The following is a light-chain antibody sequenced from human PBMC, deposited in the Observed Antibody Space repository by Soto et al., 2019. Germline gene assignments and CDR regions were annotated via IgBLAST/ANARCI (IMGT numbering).Light chain of an antibody. Sequence: EIVMTQSPATLSVSPGERATLSCRASQSVSSNLAWYQQKPGQAPRLLIYGASTSATGITARFSGSGSGTEFTLTISSLQSEEFAVYYCQQYNNWPPLTFGGGTKVEIK. CDR2: GAS. V-gene: IGKV3-15*01. CDR3: QQYNNWPPLT. CDR1: QSVSSN. J-gene: IGKJ4*01.